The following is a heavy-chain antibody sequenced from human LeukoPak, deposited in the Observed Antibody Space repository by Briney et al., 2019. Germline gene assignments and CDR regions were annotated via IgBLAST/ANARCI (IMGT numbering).Heavy chain of an antibody. J-gene: IGHJ4*02. CDR1: GFTLSSYA. CDR3: ARDWGHKNGYTDGGYFVH. D-gene: IGHD5-24*01. CDR2: ISDTGNT. V-gene: IGHV3-23*01. Sequence: GGSLRLSCAASGFTLSSYAMSWVRQAPGKGLEWVSAISDTGNTYHADSVKGGFTISRDSSKNTLFLQMNRLRPEDAAVYYCARDWGHKNGYTDGGYFVHWGQGTLVTVSP.